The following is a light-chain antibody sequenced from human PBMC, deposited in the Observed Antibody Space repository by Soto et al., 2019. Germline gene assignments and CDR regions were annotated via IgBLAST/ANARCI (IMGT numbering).Light chain of an antibody. V-gene: IGLV3-25*03. CDR1: ALPKQY. Sequence: SYELTQPPSVSVSPGQMARITCSGDALPKQYAYWYQQKPGQAPVLLIYKNSERPSGIPERFSGSSSGTTVTLTISGVQAVDEADYYCQSADKSGTYVFGTGTKLTVL. CDR3: QSADKSGTYV. J-gene: IGLJ1*01. CDR2: KNS.